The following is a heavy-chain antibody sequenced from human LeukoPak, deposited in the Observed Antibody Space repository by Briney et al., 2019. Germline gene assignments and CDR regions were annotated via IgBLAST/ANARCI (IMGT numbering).Heavy chain of an antibody. CDR3: ARDEYSGTKPSDY. D-gene: IGHD1-26*01. J-gene: IGHJ4*02. CDR2: INPSGDFR. V-gene: IGHV1-46*01. CDR1: GYTLGTHW. Sequence: GASVKVSCKASGYTLGTHWMHWVRQAPGQGLEWMGIINPSGDFRSYAQKFQGRVTMTRDMSTSTVYMELSSLRSEDTAVYYCARDEYSGTKPSDYWGQGTLVTVSS.